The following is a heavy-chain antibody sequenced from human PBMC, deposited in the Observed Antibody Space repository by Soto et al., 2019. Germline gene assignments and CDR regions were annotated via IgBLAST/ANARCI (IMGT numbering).Heavy chain of an antibody. V-gene: IGHV1-3*01. J-gene: IGHJ4*02. D-gene: IGHD1-26*01. CDR1: GYTFTSYA. CDR3: ARATLGATDFVY. CDR2: INAGNGNT. Sequence: QVQLVQSGAEVKKPGASVKVSCKASGYTFTSYAMHWVRQAPGQRLEWMGWINAGNGNTKYSQKFQGRVTITRDTSASTAYMELSSLRSEDTAVYYCARATLGATDFVYWGQGTLVTVSS.